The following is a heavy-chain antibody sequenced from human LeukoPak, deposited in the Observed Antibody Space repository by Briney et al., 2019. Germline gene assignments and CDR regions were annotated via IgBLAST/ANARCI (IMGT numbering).Heavy chain of an antibody. Sequence: GGSLRLSCAASGFTFTSYAMNWVRQAPGKGLEWVSAVSGSGGSTYYADSVKGRFTISRDNSKNTLSLQMNSLRAEDTAVYYCARTGSKITGFNWIDPWGQGTLVTVSS. CDR1: GFTFTSYA. V-gene: IGHV3-23*01. CDR2: VSGSGGST. CDR3: ARTGSKITGFNWIDP. D-gene: IGHD1-20*01. J-gene: IGHJ5*02.